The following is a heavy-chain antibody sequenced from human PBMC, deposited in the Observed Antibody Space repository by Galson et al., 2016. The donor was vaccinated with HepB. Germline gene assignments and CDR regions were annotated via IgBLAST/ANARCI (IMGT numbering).Heavy chain of an antibody. CDR3: VRDSYWSFDF. J-gene: IGHJ4*02. V-gene: IGHV3-48*01. CDR1: GFTFSSYS. CDR2: ISISSSTI. D-gene: IGHD2-8*02. Sequence: SLRLSCAASGFTFSSYSMNWVRQAPGKGLEWISYISISSSTIYYADSVRGRFAISRDNGENLLYLQMRDLRAEDTAVYYCVRDSYWSFDFWGRGTLVTVSS.